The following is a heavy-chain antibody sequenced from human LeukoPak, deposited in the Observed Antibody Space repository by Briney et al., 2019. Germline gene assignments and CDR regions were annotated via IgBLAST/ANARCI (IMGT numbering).Heavy chain of an antibody. CDR2: INPNSGCT. V-gene: IGHV1-2*06. J-gene: IGHJ4*02. CDR3: ARASPNWVCFDY. CDR1: GYTFTGYY. D-gene: IGHD1-1*01. Sequence: GASVKVSCKASGYTFTGYYMHWVRQAPGQGVEWMGLINPNSGCTNYAQKFQGRVTMTRDTSISTAYMELSRLRSDDTAVYYCARASPNWVCFDYWGQGTLVTVSS.